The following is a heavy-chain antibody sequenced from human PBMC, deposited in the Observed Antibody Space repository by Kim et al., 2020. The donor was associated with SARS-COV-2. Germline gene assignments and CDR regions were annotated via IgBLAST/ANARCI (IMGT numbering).Heavy chain of an antibody. D-gene: IGHD3-9*01. CDR3: ARDPGYDSLTGYLY. Sequence: AQKFQGRVTITADESTSTAYMELSSLRSEDTAVYYCARDPGYDSLTGYLYWGQGTLVTVSS. J-gene: IGHJ4*02. V-gene: IGHV1-69*01.